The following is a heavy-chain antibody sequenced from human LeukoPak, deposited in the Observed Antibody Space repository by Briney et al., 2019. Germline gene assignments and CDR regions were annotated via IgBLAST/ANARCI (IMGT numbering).Heavy chain of an antibody. Sequence: SETLSLTCTVSGGSISSSSYYWGWIRQPPGKGLEWIGSIYYSGSTYYNPSLKSRVTISVDTSKNQFSLKLSSVTAADTAVYYCASPRAGNYDILTGYYNMDFDYWGRGTLVTVSS. CDR1: GGSISSSSYY. V-gene: IGHV4-39*01. CDR2: IYYSGST. CDR3: ASPRAGNYDILTGYYNMDFDY. D-gene: IGHD3-9*01. J-gene: IGHJ4*02.